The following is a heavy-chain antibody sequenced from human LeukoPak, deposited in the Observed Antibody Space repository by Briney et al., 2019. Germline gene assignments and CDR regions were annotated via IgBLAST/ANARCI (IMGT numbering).Heavy chain of an antibody. Sequence: EGSLRLSCVATGFSFSNYSMHWVRQAPGKGLEWVSYISRTGNIVYYADPVKGRFTISRDNAKDSLFLQMDSLRDEDTAVYYCANLTHWGQGILVTVSS. CDR1: GFSFSNYS. CDR3: ANLTH. CDR2: ISRTGNIV. V-gene: IGHV3-48*02. J-gene: IGHJ4*02. D-gene: IGHD2-21*02.